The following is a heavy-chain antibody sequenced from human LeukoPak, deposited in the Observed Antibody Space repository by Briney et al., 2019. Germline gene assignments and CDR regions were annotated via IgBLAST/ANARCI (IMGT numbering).Heavy chain of an antibody. CDR1: GYTFTSYY. V-gene: IGHV1-46*01. CDR3: ARGRAAAGDWFDP. D-gene: IGHD6-13*01. CDR2: INPSGGST. Sequence: ASVKVSCKASGYTFTSYYMHWVRQAPGQGLEWMGIINPSGGSTSYAQKFQGRVTMTRDTSTSTVYTELSSLRSEDTAVYYCARGRAAAGDWFDPWGQGTLVTVSA. J-gene: IGHJ5*02.